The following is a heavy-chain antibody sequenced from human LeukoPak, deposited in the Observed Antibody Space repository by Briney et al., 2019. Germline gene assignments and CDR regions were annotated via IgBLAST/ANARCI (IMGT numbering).Heavy chain of an antibody. CDR1: GFTFSSYA. Sequence: GGSLRLSCAASGFTFSSYAMSWVRQAPGKGLEWVSAISGSGGSTYYADSVKGRFTISRDNAKNSLYLQMNSLRAEDTAVYYCASSSANWGQYYFDDWGQGTLVSVSS. CDR2: ISGSGGST. J-gene: IGHJ4*02. V-gene: IGHV3-23*01. CDR3: ASSSANWGQYYFDD. D-gene: IGHD7-27*01.